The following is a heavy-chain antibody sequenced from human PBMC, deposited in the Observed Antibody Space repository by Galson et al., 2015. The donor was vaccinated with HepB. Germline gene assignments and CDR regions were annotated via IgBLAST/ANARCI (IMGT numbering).Heavy chain of an antibody. J-gene: IGHJ4*02. D-gene: IGHD5-12*01. V-gene: IGHV3-53*01. CDR3: AREYSASWYSGLGC. CDR2: IYSGGTT. Sequence: SLRLSCAASTFIFSTYSMNWVRQAPGKGLEWVSVIYSGGTTYYADSVKGRFTISRDNSKNTLYLQMNSLRAEDTAVYYCAREYSASWYSGLGCWGQGTLVTVSS. CDR1: TFIFSTYS.